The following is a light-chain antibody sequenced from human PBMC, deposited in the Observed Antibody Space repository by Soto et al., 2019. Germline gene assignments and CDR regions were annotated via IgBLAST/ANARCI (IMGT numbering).Light chain of an antibody. Sequence: EIVMTQSPATLSVSPGERVTLSCRASQSVSNNLAWYQQKPGQAPRLLIYDATATATGIPARFSGSGSGTEFTLTISSLQSEDFAVYYCQQHNAWPLTVGGGTKVEIK. CDR3: QQHNAWPLT. J-gene: IGKJ4*01. CDR2: DAT. CDR1: QSVSNN. V-gene: IGKV3-15*01.